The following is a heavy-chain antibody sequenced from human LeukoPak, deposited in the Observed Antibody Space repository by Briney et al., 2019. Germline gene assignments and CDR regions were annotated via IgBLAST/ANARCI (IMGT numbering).Heavy chain of an antibody. D-gene: IGHD6-25*01. CDR2: IYYSGST. Sequence: PSQTLSLTCTVSGGSISSGDYYWSWIRQPPGKGLEWIGYIYYSGSTYYNPSLKSRVTISVDTSKNQFSLKLSSVTAADTAVYYCAAADLGINTAFDIWGQGTMVTVSS. CDR1: GGSISSGDYY. CDR3: AAADLGINTAFDI. V-gene: IGHV4-30-4*08. J-gene: IGHJ3*02.